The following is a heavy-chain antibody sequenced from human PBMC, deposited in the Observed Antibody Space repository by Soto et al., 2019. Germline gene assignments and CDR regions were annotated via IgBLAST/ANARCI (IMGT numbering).Heavy chain of an antibody. Sequence: GGSLRLSCAVSGFSFSSCGMSWVRQAPGKGLEWVSGISAGGDSADYADSVKGRFTISRDNSKNTLYLQMDSLGAEDTAMYYCAYSGGYYPRAYYFDYWGQGTLVTVSS. J-gene: IGHJ4*02. CDR3: AYSGGYYPRAYYFDY. D-gene: IGHD1-26*01. CDR2: ISAGGDSA. CDR1: GFSFSSCG. V-gene: IGHV3-23*01.